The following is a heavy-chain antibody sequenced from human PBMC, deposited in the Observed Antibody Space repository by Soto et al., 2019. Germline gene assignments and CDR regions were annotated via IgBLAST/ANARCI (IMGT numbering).Heavy chain of an antibody. D-gene: IGHD5-12*01. V-gene: IGHV4-39*01. CDR2: IYYSGST. J-gene: IGHJ4*02. CDR1: GGSISSSSYY. Sequence: QLQLQESGPGLVKPSETLSLTCTVSGGSISSSSYYWGWIRQPPGKGLEWIGSIYYSGSTYYNPSLKSRVTISVDTSKNQFSLKLSSVTAADTAVYYCARQWGEWLRLFDYWGQGTLVTVSS. CDR3: ARQWGEWLRLFDY.